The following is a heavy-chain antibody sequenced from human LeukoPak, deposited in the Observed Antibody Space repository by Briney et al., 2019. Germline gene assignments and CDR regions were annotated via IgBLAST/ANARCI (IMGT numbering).Heavy chain of an antibody. V-gene: IGHV4-34*01. D-gene: IGHD3-3*01. CDR3: AREGPITIFGVAPWNDY. Sequence: SGTLSLTCAVYGGSFSGYYWSWIRRPPGKGLEWIGEINHSGSTNYNPSLKSRVTISVDTSKNQFSLKLSSVTAADTAVYYCAREGPITIFGVAPWNDYWGQGTLVTVSS. CDR1: GGSFSGYY. J-gene: IGHJ4*02. CDR2: INHSGST.